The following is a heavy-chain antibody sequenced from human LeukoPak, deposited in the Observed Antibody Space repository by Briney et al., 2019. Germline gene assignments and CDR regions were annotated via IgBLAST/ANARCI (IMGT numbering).Heavy chain of an antibody. CDR3: AKRDYSDVSGYSPLFAT. D-gene: IGHD3-22*01. Sequence: GGSLRLSCAASGFTFDTYAMSWVRQAPGGGLEWVSGISGNGVNKYYADSVKGRFTVSRDNSKDTLWLQMNALRAEDTAVYFCAKRDYSDVSGYSPLFATWGQGTLVTVSS. J-gene: IGHJ5*02. CDR1: GFTFDTYA. V-gene: IGHV3-23*01. CDR2: ISGNGVNK.